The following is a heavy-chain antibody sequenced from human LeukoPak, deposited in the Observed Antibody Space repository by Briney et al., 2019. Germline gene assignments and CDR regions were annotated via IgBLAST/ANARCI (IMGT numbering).Heavy chain of an antibody. J-gene: IGHJ5*02. D-gene: IGHD2-2*01. V-gene: IGHV1-69*13. CDR2: IIPIFGTA. CDR1: GGTFSSYA. CDR3: ARGSRVVPAAKGFDP. Sequence: GASVTVSCTASGGTFSSYAISWVRQAPGQGLEWMGGIIPIFGTANYAQKFQGRVTITADESTSTAYMELSSLRSEDTAVYYCARGSRVVPAAKGFDPWGQGTLVTVSS.